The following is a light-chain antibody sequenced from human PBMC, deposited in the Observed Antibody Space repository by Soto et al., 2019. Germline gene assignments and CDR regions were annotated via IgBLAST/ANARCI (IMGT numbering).Light chain of an antibody. J-gene: IGKJ1*01. CDR3: HQYGSSPWT. CDR1: QSVSSNY. Sequence: EIVLTQSPGTLSLSPGERATLSCRASQSVSSNYFAWYQQKPGQAPRHLIYGASSRATGIPARFSGSGAGTDFTLTISRLESEDFAVYYCHQYGSSPWTFGQGTKVEIK. CDR2: GAS. V-gene: IGKV3-20*01.